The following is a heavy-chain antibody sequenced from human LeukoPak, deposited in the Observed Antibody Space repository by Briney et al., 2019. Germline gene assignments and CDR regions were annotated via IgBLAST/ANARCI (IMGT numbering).Heavy chain of an antibody. CDR2: ISYDGSNK. D-gene: IGHD5-18*01. J-gene: IGHJ4*02. V-gene: IGHV3-30*18. Sequence: GRSLRLSGAASGFTFSSYGMHWVRQAPGKGLEWVAVISYDGSNKYYADSVKGRFTISRDNSKNTLYLQMNSLRAEDTAVYYCAKPQGTAMALDYWGQGTLVTVSS. CDR1: GFTFSSYG. CDR3: AKPQGTAMALDY.